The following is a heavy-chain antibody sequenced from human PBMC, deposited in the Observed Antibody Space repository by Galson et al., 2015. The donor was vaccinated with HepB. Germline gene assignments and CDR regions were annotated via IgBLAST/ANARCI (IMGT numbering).Heavy chain of an antibody. J-gene: IGHJ4*02. D-gene: IGHD3-16*01. CDR1: GFTYSSYS. V-gene: IGHV3-48*01. CDR2: INGDSTTT. CDR3: ARVGRSGEFDY. Sequence: SLRLSCAASGFTYSSYSMNWVRQAPGKGLEWASYINGDSTTTYYADSVKGRFTISSDNAKNSVYLQMNSLRAEDTAVYYCARVGRSGEFDYWGQGTLVTVSS.